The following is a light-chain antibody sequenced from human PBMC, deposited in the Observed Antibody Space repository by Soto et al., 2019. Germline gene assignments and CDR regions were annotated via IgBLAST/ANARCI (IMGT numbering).Light chain of an antibody. J-gene: IGKJ1*01. CDR3: QQCSYSPRT. Sequence: EVVMTQSPATLSVSPGERVTLSCRASQSVSGNLAWYQQKPGQAPRLLIHGASTRATDIPARFSGSGSGTEFTLTISRLEPEDSAVYYCQQCSYSPRTFGQGTKVDIK. CDR1: QSVSGN. CDR2: GAS. V-gene: IGKV3-15*01.